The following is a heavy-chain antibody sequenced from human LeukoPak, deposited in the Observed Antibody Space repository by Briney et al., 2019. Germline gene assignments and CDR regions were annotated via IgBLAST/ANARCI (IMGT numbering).Heavy chain of an antibody. D-gene: IGHD2-2*01. V-gene: IGHV1-18*01. Sequence: ASVKVSCKASGYTFTTYGISWVRQAPGQGLEWMGWISAYSGNTEYAQKLQDRVTMTTDTSTSTAYMELRSLRSDDTAVYYCARDVGEYCSSINCHASDYWGQGTLVTVSS. CDR2: ISAYSGNT. CDR1: GYTFTTYG. J-gene: IGHJ4*02. CDR3: ARDVGEYCSSINCHASDY.